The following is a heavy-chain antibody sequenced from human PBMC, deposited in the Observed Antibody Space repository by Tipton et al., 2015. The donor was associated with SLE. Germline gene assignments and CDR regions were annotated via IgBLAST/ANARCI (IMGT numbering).Heavy chain of an antibody. J-gene: IGHJ2*01. D-gene: IGHD6-13*01. CDR2: ISGSGGST. CDR1: GFTFSSYS. CDR3: ASRRAAAAPGWYFDL. Sequence: GSLRLSCAASGFTFSSYSMNWVRQAPGKGLEWVSAISGSGGSTYYADSVKGRFTISRDNSKNTLYLQMNSLRAEDTAVYYCASRRAAAAPGWYFDLWGRGTLVTVSS. V-gene: IGHV3-23*01.